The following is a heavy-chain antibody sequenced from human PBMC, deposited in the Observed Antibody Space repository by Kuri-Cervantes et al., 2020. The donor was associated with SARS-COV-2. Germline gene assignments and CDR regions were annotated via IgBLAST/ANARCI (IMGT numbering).Heavy chain of an antibody. CDR1: GYTFTSYG. V-gene: IGHV1-18*01. Sequence: ASVKVSCKASGYTFTSYGISWVRLAPGQGLEWMGWISAYNGNTDYAQKLQGRVTMTRDTSISTAYMELSRLRSDDTAVYYCAREGVGAHKGYYMDVWGKGTTVTVSS. CDR3: AREGVGAHKGYYMDV. D-gene: IGHD1-26*01. J-gene: IGHJ6*03. CDR2: ISAYNGNT.